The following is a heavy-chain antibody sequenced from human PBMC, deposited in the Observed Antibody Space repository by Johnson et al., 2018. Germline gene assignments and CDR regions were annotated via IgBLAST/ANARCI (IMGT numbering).Heavy chain of an antibody. J-gene: IGHJ3*02. CDR2: ISGSGGST. CDR3: AKAGGCLEPVGAFDI. D-gene: IGHD3-3*01. CDR1: GFTFSSYA. Sequence: VQLQESGGGLVQPGGSLRLSCAASGFTFSSYAMSWVRQAPGKGLEWVSAISGSGGSTYYADSVKGRFTISRDNSKNTRYWHMNSLRAEDTAVYYCAKAGGCLEPVGAFDIGGQGTMVTVSS. V-gene: IGHV3-23*01.